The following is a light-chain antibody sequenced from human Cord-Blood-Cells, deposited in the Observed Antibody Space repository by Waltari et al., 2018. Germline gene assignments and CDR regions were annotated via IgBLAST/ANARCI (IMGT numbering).Light chain of an antibody. CDR1: QSISSW. CDR3: QQYNSYSQYT. Sequence: DIQMTQSPSTLSASVGDRVTITCLASQSISSWLAWYQQKPGKAPKLLIYKASSLESGFTSRCSGSGSGTEFTLTISSLQPDDFATYYCQQYNSYSQYTFGQGTKLEIK. V-gene: IGKV1-5*03. J-gene: IGKJ2*01. CDR2: KAS.